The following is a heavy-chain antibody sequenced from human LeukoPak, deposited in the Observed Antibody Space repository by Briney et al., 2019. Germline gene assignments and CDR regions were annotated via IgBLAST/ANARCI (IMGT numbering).Heavy chain of an antibody. CDR1: GGCFSGYY. CDR2: INHSGST. CDR3: ARGEKYYYDSSGYYCDH. V-gene: IGHV4-34*01. J-gene: IGHJ4*02. D-gene: IGHD3-22*01. Sequence: SETLSLTCAVYGGCFSGYYWSWIRQPPGKGLEWIGEINHSGSTNNNPSLKSRVTISVDTSKNQFSLKLSSVTAADTAVYYCARGEKYYYDSSGYYCDHWGQGTLVTVSS.